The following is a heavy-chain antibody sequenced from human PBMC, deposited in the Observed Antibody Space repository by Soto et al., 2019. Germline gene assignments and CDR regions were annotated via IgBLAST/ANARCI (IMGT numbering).Heavy chain of an antibody. CDR2: FDPEDGET. J-gene: IGHJ3*02. V-gene: IGHV1-24*01. Sequence: QVQLVQSGAEVKKPGASVKVSCKVSGYTLTELSMHWVRQAPGKGLEWMGGFDPEDGETIYAQKFQVRVTMTDDTSTDTAYMELSSLRSEDTAVYYCATDGSGLRRAFDIWGQGTMVTVSS. CDR3: ATDGSGLRRAFDI. CDR1: GYTLTELS. D-gene: IGHD4-17*01.